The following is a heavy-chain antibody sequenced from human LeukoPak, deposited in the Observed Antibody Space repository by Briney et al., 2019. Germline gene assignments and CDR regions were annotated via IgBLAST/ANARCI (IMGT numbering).Heavy chain of an antibody. V-gene: IGHV3-7*03. CDR2: IKQDESEK. CDR1: GFTFSSYW. D-gene: IGHD1-26*01. Sequence: GGSLRLSCAASGFTFSSYWMSWVRQAPGKGPEWVANIKQDESEKYYVDSVKGRFTISRDNAKNSLYLQTNSLRAEDTAVYYCARDKIVGPTNFDNWGQGTLVTVSS. CDR3: ARDKIVGPTNFDN. J-gene: IGHJ4*02.